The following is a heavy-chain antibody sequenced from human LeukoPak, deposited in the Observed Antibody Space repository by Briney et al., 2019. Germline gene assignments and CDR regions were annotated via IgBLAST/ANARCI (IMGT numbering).Heavy chain of an antibody. D-gene: IGHD3-10*01. CDR3: VRGSKIRGVIPEGEFDY. CDR2: IGASGEST. Sequence: GGSLRLSCAASGFTFSVAAMTWVREAPGKGLEWVSLIGASGESTYYADSVTGRFTISRDHSTNTLSLQMNSLRAEDTAVYYCVRGSKIRGVIPEGEFDYWGQGTLVTVSS. J-gene: IGHJ4*02. V-gene: IGHV3-23*01. CDR1: GFTFSVAA.